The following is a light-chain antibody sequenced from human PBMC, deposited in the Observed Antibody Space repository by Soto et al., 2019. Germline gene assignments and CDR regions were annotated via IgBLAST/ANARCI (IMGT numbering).Light chain of an antibody. CDR1: QNVSTY. CDR3: QQRTNWLT. Sequence: EIVLTQSPATLSLSPGERVTLSCRASQNVSTYLAWYQQKPGQAPRLLIYDASDRATGIPARFSGSGSGTDFTLTISSPEPEDSAVYYGQQRTNWLTFGPGTQVDIK. J-gene: IGKJ3*01. V-gene: IGKV3-11*01. CDR2: DAS.